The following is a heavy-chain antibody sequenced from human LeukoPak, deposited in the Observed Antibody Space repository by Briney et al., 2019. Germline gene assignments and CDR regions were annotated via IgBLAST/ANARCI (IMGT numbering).Heavy chain of an antibody. Sequence: GESLKISCKGSGYSFTSYWIGWVRQMPGKGLEWMGIIYPGDSDTRYSPSFQGQVTISADKSISTAYLQWSSLTASDTAMYYCARQGWELLKAGAFDMWGQGTMVTVSS. D-gene: IGHD1-26*01. V-gene: IGHV5-51*01. CDR3: ARQGWELLKAGAFDM. CDR1: GYSFTSYW. CDR2: IYPGDSDT. J-gene: IGHJ3*02.